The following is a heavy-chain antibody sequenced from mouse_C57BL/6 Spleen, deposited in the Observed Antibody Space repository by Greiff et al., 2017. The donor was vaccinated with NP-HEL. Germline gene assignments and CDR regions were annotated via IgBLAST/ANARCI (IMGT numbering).Heavy chain of an antibody. J-gene: IGHJ2*01. Sequence: EVQRVESGPELVKPGASVKISCKASGYSFTGYYMHWVKQSHGNILDWIGYIYPYNGVSSYNQKFKGKATLTVDKSSSTAYMELRSLTSEDSAVYYCARSGTTVVRDFDYWGQGTTLTVSS. CDR1: GYSFTGYY. CDR2: IYPYNGVS. D-gene: IGHD1-1*01. CDR3: ARSGTTVVRDFDY. V-gene: IGHV1-31*01.